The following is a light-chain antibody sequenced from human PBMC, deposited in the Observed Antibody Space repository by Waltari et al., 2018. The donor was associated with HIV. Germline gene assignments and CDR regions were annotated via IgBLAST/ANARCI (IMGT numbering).Light chain of an antibody. CDR1: QSISNY. V-gene: IGKV1-39*01. CDR2: AAS. Sequence: DIQITQSPSSLSASVGDRVTVTCRASQSISNYLNWYQQKPGKAPNLLVYAASSWQSGMSSRCSGSGSWTHITLTISSQQPEDFASHYCQQSYSARSFGQGTKVEIK. CDR3: QQSYSARS. J-gene: IGKJ1*01.